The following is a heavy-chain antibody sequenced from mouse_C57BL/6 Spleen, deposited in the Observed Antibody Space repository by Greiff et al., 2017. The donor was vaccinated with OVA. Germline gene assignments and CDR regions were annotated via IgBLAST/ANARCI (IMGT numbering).Heavy chain of an antibody. D-gene: IGHD1-1*01. CDR3: ARSEGYDYYVGDYFDY. CDR2: INPNNGGT. V-gene: IGHV1-26*01. Sequence: EVQLQQSGPELVKPGASVKISCKASGYTFTDYYMNWVKQSPGKSLEWIGDINPNNGGTSYNQKFKGKATLTVDKSSSTAYMELRSLTSEDSAVYYGARSEGYDYYVGDYFDYWGQGTTLTVSS. CDR1: GYTFTDYY. J-gene: IGHJ2*01.